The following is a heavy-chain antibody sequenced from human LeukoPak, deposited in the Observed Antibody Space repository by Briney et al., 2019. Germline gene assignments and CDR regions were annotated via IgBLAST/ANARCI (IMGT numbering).Heavy chain of an antibody. D-gene: IGHD6-13*01. V-gene: IGHV3-23*01. CDR1: RFTFGSYA. CDR3: ATPLKGGIQWDAFDI. J-gene: IGHJ3*02. CDR2: INGSGGST. Sequence: GSLRLYCAASRFTFGSYAMSWVRQAPEKGLECVSDINGSGGSTYYTDSVKGRFTISRDNSKNTLYLQMNSLRAEGTAVYYCATPLKGGIQWDAFDIWGQGTMVTVSS.